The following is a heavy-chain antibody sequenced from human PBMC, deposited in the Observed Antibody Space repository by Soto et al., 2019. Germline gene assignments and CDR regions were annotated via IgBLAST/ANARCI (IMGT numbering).Heavy chain of an antibody. D-gene: IGHD3-22*01. V-gene: IGHV1-46*01. Sequence: ASVKVSCKASGYTFTSYYMHWVRQAPGQGLEWMGIINPSGGSTSYAQKFQGRVTMTRNTSISTAYMELSSLRSEDTAVYYCARGREDYYDSSGYYSNAFDIWGQGTMVTVSS. J-gene: IGHJ3*02. CDR2: INPSGGST. CDR3: ARGREDYYDSSGYYSNAFDI. CDR1: GYTFTSYY.